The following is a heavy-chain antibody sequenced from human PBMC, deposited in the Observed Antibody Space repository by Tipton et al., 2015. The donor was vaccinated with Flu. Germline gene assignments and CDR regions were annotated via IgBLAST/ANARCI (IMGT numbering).Heavy chain of an antibody. CDR1: RGSISSSTYY. D-gene: IGHD2-8*01. V-gene: IGHV4-39*07. Sequence: LRLSCTVSRGSISSSTYYWGWIRQPPGKGLEWIGTIYSSGSTYYNPSLKSRVTITVDTSKNQFSLKLTSVTAADTAVYYCARMRARDCTNGVCYLWYFDLWGRGSLVTVSS. J-gene: IGHJ2*01. CDR2: IYSSGST. CDR3: ARMRARDCTNGVCYLWYFDL.